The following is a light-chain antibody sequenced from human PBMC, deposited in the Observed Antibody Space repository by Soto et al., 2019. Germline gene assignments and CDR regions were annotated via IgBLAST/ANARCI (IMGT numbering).Light chain of an antibody. Sequence: QSALTQPRSVSGSPGQSVTISCTETSSDVGGYYYVSWYQQHPGKAPKLMIHDVSKRPSGVPDRFSGSKSGNTASLTISGLQAEDEGDYYCCSYAGSYTWVFGGGTKLTVL. CDR1: SSDVGGYYY. CDR2: DVS. CDR3: CSYAGSYTWV. V-gene: IGLV2-11*01. J-gene: IGLJ3*02.